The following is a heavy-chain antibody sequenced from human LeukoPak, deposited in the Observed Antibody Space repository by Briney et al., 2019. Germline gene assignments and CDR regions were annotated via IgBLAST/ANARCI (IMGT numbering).Heavy chain of an antibody. J-gene: IGHJ4*02. Sequence: ASVKVSCKASGYTFTSYDINWVRQAPGQGLEWMGGIIPIFGTANYAQKFQGRVTITADESTSTAYMELSSLRSEDTAVYYCARGPYYYGSGSYYNPNFDYWGQGTLVTVSS. CDR2: IIPIFGTA. V-gene: IGHV1-69*13. D-gene: IGHD3-10*01. CDR3: ARGPYYYGSGSYYNPNFDY. CDR1: GYTFTSYD.